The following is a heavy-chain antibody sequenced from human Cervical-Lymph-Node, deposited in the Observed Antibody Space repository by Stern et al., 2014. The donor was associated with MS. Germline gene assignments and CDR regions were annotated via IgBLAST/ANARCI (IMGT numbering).Heavy chain of an antibody. V-gene: IGHV5-51*01. CDR3: ARQLGHSNFLHY. Sequence: EVQLEESGAGVKRPGQSLKISCRASGYSFTNYWVAWVRQKPGKGLEWMGIIHPGDSEVRSSPSFQGRVTMSVDRSINTAYLQWSSLQPSDTAMYYCARQLGHSNFLHYWGQGVLVTVSS. J-gene: IGHJ4*02. D-gene: IGHD4-11*01. CDR1: GYSFTNYW. CDR2: IHPGDSEV.